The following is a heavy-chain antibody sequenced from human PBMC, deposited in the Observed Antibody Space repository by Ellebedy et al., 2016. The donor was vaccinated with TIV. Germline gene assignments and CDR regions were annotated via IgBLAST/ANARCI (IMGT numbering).Heavy chain of an antibody. CDR2: ISHRGST. J-gene: IGHJ4*02. Sequence: MPSETLSLTCTVSGDSISNSNYYWGWIRQPPGKGLEWIATISHRGSTYYNPSLKSRVTISVDTSKNQFSLKVTSVTAADTAVYYCTRAPSVAGFDYWGQGTLVTVSS. V-gene: IGHV4-39*07. CDR1: GDSISNSNYY. CDR3: TRAPSVAGFDY. D-gene: IGHD6-19*01.